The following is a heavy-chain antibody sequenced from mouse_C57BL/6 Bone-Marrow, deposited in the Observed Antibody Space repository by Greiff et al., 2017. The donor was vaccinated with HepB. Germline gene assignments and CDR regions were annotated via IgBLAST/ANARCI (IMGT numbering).Heavy chain of an antibody. CDR1: GFTFSSYA. V-gene: IGHV5-4*03. D-gene: IGHD1-1*01. CDR3: ARAPDGSSEAWFAY. Sequence: DVKLVESGGGLVKPGGSLKLSCAASGFTFSSYAMSWVRQTPEKRLEWVATISDGGSYTYYPDNVKGRFTISRDNAKNNLYLQMSHLKSEDTAMYYCARAPDGSSEAWFAYWGQGTLLTVSA. CDR2: ISDGGSYT. J-gene: IGHJ3*01.